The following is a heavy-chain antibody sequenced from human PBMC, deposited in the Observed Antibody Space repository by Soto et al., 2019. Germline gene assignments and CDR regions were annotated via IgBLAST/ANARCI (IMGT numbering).Heavy chain of an antibody. V-gene: IGHV1-69*13. D-gene: IGHD6-6*01. Sequence: SVKVSCKASGGTFSSYAISWVRQAPGQGLEWMGGIIPIFGTANYAQKFQGRVTITADESTSTAYMELSSLRSEDTAVYYCARDHSIAARHFGYWGQGTLVTVSS. CDR3: ARDHSIAARHFGY. CDR1: GGTFSSYA. CDR2: IIPIFGTA. J-gene: IGHJ4*02.